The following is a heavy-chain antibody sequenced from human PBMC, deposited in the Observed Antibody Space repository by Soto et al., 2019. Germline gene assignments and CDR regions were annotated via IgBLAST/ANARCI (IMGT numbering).Heavy chain of an antibody. Sequence: QVLLVQSGAEVKKPGSSMKVSCKTSGGTFNSFAISWVRLVPGQGLEWMGVIIPGFASPTYAQTLQGRVSIPADESTTTAYMELSSLRSEDTAVYYCARDRVMRGNSYYYGMDVWGQGTTVTVSS. CDR2: IIPGFASP. V-gene: IGHV1-69*12. J-gene: IGHJ6*02. CDR1: GGTFNSFA. CDR3: ARDRVMRGNSYYYGMDV. D-gene: IGHD2-21*01.